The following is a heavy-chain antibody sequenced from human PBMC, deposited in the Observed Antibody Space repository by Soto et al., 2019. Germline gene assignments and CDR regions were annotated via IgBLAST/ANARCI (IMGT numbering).Heavy chain of an antibody. J-gene: IGHJ4*02. CDR3: ARDLAARLPNFDY. Sequence: ASVKVSCKASGYTFTGYYMHWVRQAPGQGLEWMGWINPNSGGTNYAQKFQGRVTMTRDTSISTAYMELSRLSSDDTAVYYCARDLAARLPNFDYWGQGTLVTVSS. D-gene: IGHD6-6*01. V-gene: IGHV1-2*02. CDR2: INPNSGGT. CDR1: GYTFTGYY.